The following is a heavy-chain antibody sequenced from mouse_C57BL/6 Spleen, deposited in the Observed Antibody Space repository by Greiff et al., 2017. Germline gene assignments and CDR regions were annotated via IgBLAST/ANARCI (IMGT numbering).Heavy chain of an antibody. V-gene: IGHV2-6-1*01. CDR3: ARHGIPYDYADYYAMDY. Sequence: QVQLQQSGPGLVAPSQSLSITCTVSGFSLTSYGVHWVRQPPGKGLEWLVVIWSDGSTTYNSALKSRLSISKDNSKSQVFLKMNSLQTDDTAMYYCARHGIPYDYADYYAMDYWGQGTSVTVSS. CDR1: GFSLTSYG. CDR2: IWSDGST. J-gene: IGHJ4*01. D-gene: IGHD2-4*01.